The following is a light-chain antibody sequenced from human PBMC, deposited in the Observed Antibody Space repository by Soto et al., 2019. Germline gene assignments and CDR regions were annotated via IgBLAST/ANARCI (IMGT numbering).Light chain of an antibody. CDR3: QQYGTSPLT. J-gene: IGKJ4*01. Sequence: EIVLTPSPGTLSLSPGERATLSCRASQSVSSSYLAWYQQKPGQAPRLLIYGASSRATGIPDRFSGSGSGTDFTLTISILEPEDFAVYYCQQYGTSPLTCGGGTRVDIK. CDR1: QSVSSSY. V-gene: IGKV3-20*01. CDR2: GAS.